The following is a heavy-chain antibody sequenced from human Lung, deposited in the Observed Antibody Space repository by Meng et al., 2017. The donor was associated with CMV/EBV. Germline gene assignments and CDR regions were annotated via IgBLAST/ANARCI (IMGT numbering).Heavy chain of an antibody. CDR3: ARVEVGITSGDY. D-gene: IGHD1-26*01. V-gene: IGHV1-18*01. CDR1: GYTFTNYG. Sequence: QAPLVKSGGEVKKPGASVKVSCKASGYTFTNYGITWVLQAPGQGLEWMGWINAYNGDTNYAQTLQGRVTMTTDTSTSTAYMELRSLRSDDTAVYYCARVEVGITSGDYWGQGTLVTVSS. CDR2: INAYNGDT. J-gene: IGHJ4*02.